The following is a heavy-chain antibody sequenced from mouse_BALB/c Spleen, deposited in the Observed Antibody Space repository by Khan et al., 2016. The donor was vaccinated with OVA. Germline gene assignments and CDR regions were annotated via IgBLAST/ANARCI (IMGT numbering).Heavy chain of an antibody. CDR2: VSTGGSYT. Sequence: EVELVESGGDLVKPGGSLKLSCAASGFTFSTYGMSWVRQAPDTRLAWVATVSTGGSYTYYPERVKGRFTISRDNAKNPLYLQMSGLRSEDTAMFYCTRLAYYYDSEGFAYWGQGTLVTVSA. CDR1: GFTFSTYG. D-gene: IGHD1-1*01. V-gene: IGHV5-6*01. J-gene: IGHJ3*01. CDR3: TRLAYYYDSEGFAY.